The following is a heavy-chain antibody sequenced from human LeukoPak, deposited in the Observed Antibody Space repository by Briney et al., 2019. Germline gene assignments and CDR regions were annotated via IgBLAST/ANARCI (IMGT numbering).Heavy chain of an antibody. CDR3: ARDPRNEVVPAARWTVV. V-gene: IGHV3-23*01. CDR1: GFTFSSYA. CDR2: ISGGGGST. Sequence: GGSLRLSCAASGFTFSSYAMSWVRQAPGKGLEWVSAISGGGGSTYYADSVKGRFTISRDNFKNTLYLQVNSLRAEDTAVYYCARDPRNEVVPAARWTVVWGQGTLVTVSS. D-gene: IGHD2-2*01. J-gene: IGHJ4*02.